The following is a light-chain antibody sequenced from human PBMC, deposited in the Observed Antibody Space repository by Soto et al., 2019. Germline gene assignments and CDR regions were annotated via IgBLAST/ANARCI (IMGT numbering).Light chain of an antibody. CDR1: SSDVGSYNL. CDR2: EGS. J-gene: IGLJ1*01. V-gene: IGLV2-23*01. Sequence: QSVLTQPASVSGSPGQSITISCTGTSSDVGSYNLVSWYQQHPGKAPKLMIYEGSKRPSGVSNRFSGSKSGNTAYLTISGLQAEDEADYYRCSYAGSSTYVCGTGTKVIV. CDR3: CSYAGSSTYV.